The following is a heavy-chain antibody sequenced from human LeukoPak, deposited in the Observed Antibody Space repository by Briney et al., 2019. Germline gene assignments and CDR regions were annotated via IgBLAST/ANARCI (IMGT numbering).Heavy chain of an antibody. CDR3: ASRAPGWAWDY. CDR2: IYYSGST. D-gene: IGHD1-14*01. CDR1: GASISSYY. J-gene: IGHJ4*02. V-gene: IGHV4-39*01. Sequence: SETLSLTCTVSGASISSYYWGWIRQPPGKGLEWIGSIYYSGSTYYNPSLKSRVTISVDTSKNQFSLKLSSVTAADTAVYYCASRAPGWAWDYWGQGTLVTVSS.